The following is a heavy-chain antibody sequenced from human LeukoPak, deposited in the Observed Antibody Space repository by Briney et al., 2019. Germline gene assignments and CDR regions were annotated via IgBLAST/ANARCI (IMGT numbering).Heavy chain of an antibody. CDR1: GFAFSSYG. Sequence: GGSLRLSCAASGFAFSSYGIHWVRQAPGKGLEWVAVIWYDGSNKYYADSVKGRFTISRDNSKNTLYLQMNSLRAEDTAVYYCARGPAANVGYDTGAYNWFDPWGQGTLVTVSS. D-gene: IGHD2-8*01. CDR2: IWYDGSNK. CDR3: ARGPAANVGYDTGAYNWFDP. J-gene: IGHJ5*02. V-gene: IGHV3-33*01.